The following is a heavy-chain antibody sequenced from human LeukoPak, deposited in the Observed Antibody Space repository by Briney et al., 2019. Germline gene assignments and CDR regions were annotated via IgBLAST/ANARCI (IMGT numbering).Heavy chain of an antibody. J-gene: IGHJ4*02. CDR2: IRYDGSNK. V-gene: IGHV3-30*02. Sequence: GGSLRLSCAASGFTFSSYGMHWVRQAPGKGLEWVAFIRYDGSNKYYADSVKGRFTISRDNSKNTLYLQMNSLRAEDTAVYYCARGGSYVQSYYFDSWGQGTLVTVSS. CDR3: ARGGSYVQSYYFDS. CDR1: GFTFSSYG. D-gene: IGHD1-26*01.